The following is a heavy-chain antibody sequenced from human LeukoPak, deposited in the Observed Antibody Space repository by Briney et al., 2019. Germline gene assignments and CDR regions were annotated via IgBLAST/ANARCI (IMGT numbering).Heavy chain of an antibody. Sequence: PGGSLRLSCVASGLNFNSHTMKWVRQAPGKGLEWVALIWYDGSNKYYTDSVKGRLTISRDNSKNTLYLQMNSLRAEDTAIYYCAREGPRGNSQFDYWGQGTLVTVSS. V-gene: IGHV3-33*08. CDR1: GLNFNSHT. CDR2: IWYDGSNK. D-gene: IGHD2/OR15-2a*01. CDR3: AREGPRGNSQFDY. J-gene: IGHJ4*02.